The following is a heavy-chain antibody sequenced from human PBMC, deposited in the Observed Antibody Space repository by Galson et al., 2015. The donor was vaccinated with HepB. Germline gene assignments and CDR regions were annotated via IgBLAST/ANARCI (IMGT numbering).Heavy chain of an antibody. J-gene: IGHJ4*02. V-gene: IGHV6-1*01. D-gene: IGHD3-10*01. Sequence: AISGDSVSSNSAAWTWIRQSPSRGLEWLGRTYYRFKWFSDYAESVKSRIAINPDTSKNQFSLQLNSVTPEDTAVYYCARDMVQGVTRYYFDSWSQGTLVTVSS. CDR2: TYYRFKWFS. CDR3: ARDMVQGVTRYYFDS. CDR1: GDSVSSNSAA.